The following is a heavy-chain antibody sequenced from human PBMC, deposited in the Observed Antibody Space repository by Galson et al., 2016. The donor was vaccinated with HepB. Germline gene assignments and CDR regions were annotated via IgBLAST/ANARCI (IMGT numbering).Heavy chain of an antibody. CDR1: GFTFTDYY. Sequence: SLRLSCAASGFTFTDYYMTWIRQAPGKGLEWVSGITSGGTTYYADSVKGRFTISRDNSKNILYLQMKSLRDEDTAVYYCAKRPYSYGWHYGMDVWGQGTTVTVSS. V-gene: IGHV3-53*01. CDR2: ITSGGTT. J-gene: IGHJ6*02. CDR3: AKRPYSYGWHYGMDV. D-gene: IGHD5-18*01.